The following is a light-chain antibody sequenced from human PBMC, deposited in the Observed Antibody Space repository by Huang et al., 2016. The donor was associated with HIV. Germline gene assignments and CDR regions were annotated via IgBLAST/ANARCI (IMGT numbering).Light chain of an antibody. Sequence: EIVLTQSPATLSLSPGDRATLSCRASQSVSTYLGWYQKKPGQAPRLLIYDAYHRASGIPARFSGSGSGTDFTLTISSLEPEDFAVYYCQQRSIWPMLTFGGGTKVEI. CDR2: DAY. V-gene: IGKV3-11*01. J-gene: IGKJ4*01. CDR3: QQRSIWPMLT. CDR1: QSVSTY.